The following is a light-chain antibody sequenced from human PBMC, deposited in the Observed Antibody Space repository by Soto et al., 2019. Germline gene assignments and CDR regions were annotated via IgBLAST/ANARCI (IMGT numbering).Light chain of an antibody. CDR3: QQLNSYPPT. CDR1: ESIRTW. V-gene: IGKV1-5*01. Sequence: DIQMTQSPSTLSASIGDRVTITCRASESIRTWLAWYQHKPGKAPKLLIYDASSLESGVPSRFSGSGSGTDFTLTISSLQPEDFATYYCQQLNSYPPTFGQGTRLEIK. CDR2: DAS. J-gene: IGKJ5*01.